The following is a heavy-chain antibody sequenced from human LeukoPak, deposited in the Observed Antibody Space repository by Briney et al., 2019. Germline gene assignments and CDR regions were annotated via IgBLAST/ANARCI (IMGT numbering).Heavy chain of an antibody. Sequence: SETLSLTCTVSGGSISSSSYYWGWIRQPPGKGLEWIGSIYYSGSTYYNPSLKSRVTISVDTSKNQFSLKLSSVTAADTAVYYCARDHGSGWLDAFDIWGQGTVVTVSS. V-gene: IGHV4-39*02. J-gene: IGHJ3*02. CDR2: IYYSGST. CDR3: ARDHGSGWLDAFDI. D-gene: IGHD6-19*01. CDR1: GGSISSSSYY.